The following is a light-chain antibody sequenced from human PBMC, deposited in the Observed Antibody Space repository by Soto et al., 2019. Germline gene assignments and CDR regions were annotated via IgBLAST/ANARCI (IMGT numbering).Light chain of an antibody. CDR1: SSNIGSNY. J-gene: IGLJ3*02. CDR2: RNN. V-gene: IGLV1-47*01. CDR3: LSGRV. Sequence: QSVLTQPPSASGTPGQRVTISCSGSSSNIGSNYVYWYQQLPGTAPKLLIYRNNQRPSGVPDRFSGSKSGTSASLAISGLRSEDEADYDSLSGRVFGGGTKLTVL.